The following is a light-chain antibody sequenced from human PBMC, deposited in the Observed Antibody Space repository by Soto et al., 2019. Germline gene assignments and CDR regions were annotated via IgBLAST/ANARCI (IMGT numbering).Light chain of an antibody. CDR1: ESVSRSY. V-gene: IGKV3-20*01. CDR2: GAS. J-gene: IGKJ1*01. CDR3: QQDGRT. Sequence: VLKQYPGTLSLSPGERAALSCRASESVSRSYIAWYQQKVGQSPRLLIYGASNSAAGIPDRFSGSGSGTDFPLTISRLEPEDFAMYYWQQDGRTCGLGPNVEMK.